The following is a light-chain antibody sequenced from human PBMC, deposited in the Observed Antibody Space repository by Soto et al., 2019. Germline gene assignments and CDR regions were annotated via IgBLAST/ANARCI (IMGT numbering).Light chain of an antibody. CDR1: QTISSNN. V-gene: IGKV3-20*01. CDR3: QQYGASPRT. CDR2: GSS. Sequence: DIVMTQSPGTLSLSPGERATLSCRASQTISSNNLAWYQQEPGQSPRLLIYGSSSRATGIPDRFSGRGSGTDFTLTISRLEPEDFAVYYCQQYGASPRTFGQGTKVDIK. J-gene: IGKJ1*01.